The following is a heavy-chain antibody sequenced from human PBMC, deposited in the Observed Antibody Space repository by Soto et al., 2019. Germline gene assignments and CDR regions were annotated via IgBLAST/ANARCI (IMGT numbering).Heavy chain of an antibody. V-gene: IGHV1-69*02. J-gene: IGHJ4*02. CDR2: IIPILGIA. CDR3: ARTYDSSGYYWSLFDY. D-gene: IGHD3-22*01. Sequence: SVKVSCKASGYTFTSYTISWVRQAPGQGLEWMGRIIPILGIANYAQKFQGRVTITADKSTSTAYMELSSLRSEDTALYYCARTYDSSGYYWSLFDYWGQGTLVTVSS. CDR1: GYTFTSYT.